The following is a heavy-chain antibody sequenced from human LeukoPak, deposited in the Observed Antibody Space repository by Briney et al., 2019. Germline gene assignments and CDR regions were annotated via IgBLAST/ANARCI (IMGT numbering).Heavy chain of an antibody. J-gene: IGHJ6*03. CDR3: ARVSRSFGMPFYYYYYYMDV. Sequence: AGGSLRLSCAASGFTVSSNYMSWVRQAPGKGLEWVSVIYSGGSTYYADSVKGRFTISRDNSKNTLYLQMNSLRAEDTAVYYCARVSRSFGMPFYYYYYYMDVWGKGTTVTISS. CDR1: GFTVSSNY. D-gene: IGHD3-10*01. CDR2: IYSGGST. V-gene: IGHV3-53*01.